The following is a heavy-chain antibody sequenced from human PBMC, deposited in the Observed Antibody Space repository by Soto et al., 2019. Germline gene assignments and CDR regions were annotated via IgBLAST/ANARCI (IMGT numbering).Heavy chain of an antibody. CDR2: INHSGST. CDR3: ARKGGPRITMIVVVITTLPPYFDY. Sequence: SETLSLTCAVYGGSFSGYYWSWIRQPPGKGLEWIGEINHSGSTNYNPSLRSRVTISVDTSKNQFSLKLSSVTAADTAVYYCARKGGPRITMIVVVITTLPPYFDYWGQGTLVTVSS. J-gene: IGHJ4*02. CDR1: GGSFSGYY. V-gene: IGHV4-34*01. D-gene: IGHD3-22*01.